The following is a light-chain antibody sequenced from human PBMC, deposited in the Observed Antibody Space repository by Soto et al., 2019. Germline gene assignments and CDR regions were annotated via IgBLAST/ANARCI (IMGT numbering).Light chain of an antibody. CDR2: EGS. V-gene: IGLV2-23*01. Sequence: QYALTQPASVSGSPGQSITISCTGTSSDVGSYNLVSWYQQHPGKDPKLLIYEGSKRPSGVSNRFSGSKSGNTASLTISGLQAEDEADYYCCSYAGSSTLVFGGETKLTVL. CDR3: CSYAGSSTLV. J-gene: IGLJ2*01. CDR1: SSDVGSYNL.